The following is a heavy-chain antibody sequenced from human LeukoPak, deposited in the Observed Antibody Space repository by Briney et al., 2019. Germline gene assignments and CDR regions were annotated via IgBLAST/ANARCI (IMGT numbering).Heavy chain of an antibody. D-gene: IGHD6-19*01. CDR1: GYTFTSYA. Sequence: SVKVSCKASGYTFTSYAISWVRQAPGQGLEWMGGIIPIFGTANYAQKFQGRVTITADESTSTAYMELSSLRSEDTAVYYCARAHRRPGYSSGWYWFDPWGQGTLVTVSS. V-gene: IGHV1-69*13. CDR3: ARAHRRPGYSSGWYWFDP. J-gene: IGHJ5*02. CDR2: IIPIFGTA.